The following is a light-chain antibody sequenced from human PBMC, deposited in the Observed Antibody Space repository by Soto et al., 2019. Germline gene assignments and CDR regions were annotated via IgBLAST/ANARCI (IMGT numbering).Light chain of an antibody. CDR2: DAI. J-gene: IGKJ4*01. CDR1: QNIHNH. CDR3: QQYDAWPLS. V-gene: IGKV3-15*01. Sequence: EILMTQSPATLSVSPGERVTLSCRASQNIHNHMSWFLHKPGQAPRLLMYDAILRAAGIPARLSGSWSGTEFTLTINSLQSEDFALYYCQQYDAWPLSFGGGTKVDIK.